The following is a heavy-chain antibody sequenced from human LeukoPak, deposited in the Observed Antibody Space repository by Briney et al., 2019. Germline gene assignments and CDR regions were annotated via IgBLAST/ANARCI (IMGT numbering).Heavy chain of an antibody. Sequence: SETLSLTCTVSGGSISSSTYYWGWIRQPPGKGLEWIGSIYYSGSTYYNPSLKSRVTISVDTSKNQFSLKLSSVTAADTAVYYCARDLAYCGGDCYQPHAFDIWGQGTMVTVSS. CDR2: IYYSGST. CDR3: ARDLAYCGGDCYQPHAFDI. V-gene: IGHV4-39*07. J-gene: IGHJ3*02. CDR1: GGSISSSTYY. D-gene: IGHD2-21*02.